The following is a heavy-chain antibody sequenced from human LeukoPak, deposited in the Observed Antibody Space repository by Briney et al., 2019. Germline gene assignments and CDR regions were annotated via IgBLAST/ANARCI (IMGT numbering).Heavy chain of an antibody. J-gene: IGHJ4*02. D-gene: IGHD3-22*01. CDR1: GFTFSSYA. Sequence: GGSLRLSCAASGFTFSSYAMHWVRQAPGKGLEWVAVISYDGSNKYYADSVKGRFTISRDNSKNTLYLQMNSLRAEDTAVYYCARVYYYDSSGYSAPGYWGQGTLVTVSS. CDR3: ARVYYYDSSGYSAPGY. V-gene: IGHV3-30-3*01. CDR2: ISYDGSNK.